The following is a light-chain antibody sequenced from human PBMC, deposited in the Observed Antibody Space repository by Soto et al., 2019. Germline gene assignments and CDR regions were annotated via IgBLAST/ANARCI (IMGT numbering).Light chain of an antibody. CDR2: AAS. CDR1: QTISSW. Sequence: DIQMTQSPSTLSGSVGDRVTITCRASQTISSWLAWYQQKPGKAPKLLIYAASSLQSGVPSRFSGSGSGTDFTLTISSLQPEDFATYYCQQSYSFGQGTRLEIK. CDR3: QQSYS. J-gene: IGKJ5*01. V-gene: IGKV1-39*01.